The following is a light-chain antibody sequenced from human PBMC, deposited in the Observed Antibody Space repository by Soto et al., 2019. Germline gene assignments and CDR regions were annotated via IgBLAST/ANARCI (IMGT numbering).Light chain of an antibody. CDR3: VLYMGRDGV. CDR2: STN. J-gene: IGLJ3*02. Sequence: QAVVTQEPSFSVSPGGTVTLTCGLSSGSVSTSYYPSWYQQTPGQAPRTLIYSTNTRSSGVPDRFSGSILGNKAALTITGAQADDESDYYCVLYMGRDGVFGGGTKLTVL. V-gene: IGLV8-61*01. CDR1: SGSVSTSYY.